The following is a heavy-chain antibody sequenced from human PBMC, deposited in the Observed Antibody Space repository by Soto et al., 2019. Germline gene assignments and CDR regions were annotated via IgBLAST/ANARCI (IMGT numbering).Heavy chain of an antibody. J-gene: IGHJ6*02. V-gene: IGHV4-39*01. D-gene: IGHD1-26*01. CDR1: GGSISSSSYY. CDR3: ARHGDHNQSGSYYFVSYYYYGMDV. CDR2: IYYSGST. Sequence: PSETLSLTCTVSGGSISSSSYYWGWIRQPPGKGLEWIGSIYYSGSTYYNPSLKSRVTISVDTSKNQFSLKLSSVTAADTAVYYCARHGDHNQSGSYYFVSYYYYGMDVWGQGTTVTVSS.